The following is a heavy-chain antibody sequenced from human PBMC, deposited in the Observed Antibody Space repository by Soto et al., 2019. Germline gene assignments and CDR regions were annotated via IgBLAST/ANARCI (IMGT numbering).Heavy chain of an antibody. CDR1: GGSISSGDYY. Sequence: SETLSLTCTVSGGSISSGDYYWSWIRQPPGKGLEWIGYIYYSGITYYNPSLKSRVTISVDTSKNQFSLKLSSVTAADTAVYYCARVSGTRNWFDPWGQGTLVTVSS. CDR2: IYYSGIT. CDR3: ARVSGTRNWFDP. D-gene: IGHD1-7*01. V-gene: IGHV4-30-4*01. J-gene: IGHJ5*02.